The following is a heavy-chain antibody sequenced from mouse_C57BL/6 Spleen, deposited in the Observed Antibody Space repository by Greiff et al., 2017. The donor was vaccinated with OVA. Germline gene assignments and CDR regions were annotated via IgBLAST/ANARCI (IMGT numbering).Heavy chain of an antibody. CDR2: IYPGDGDT. D-gene: IGHD1-1*01. V-gene: IGHV1-82*01. CDR3: SSYYGSPSWFAY. J-gene: IGHJ3*01. CDR1: GYAFSSSW. Sequence: VHLVESGPELVKPGASVKISCKASGYAFSSSWMNWVKQRPGKGLEWIGRIYPGDGDTNYNGKFKGKATLTADKSSSTAYMQLSSLTSEDSAVYFCSSYYGSPSWFAYWGQGTLVTVSA.